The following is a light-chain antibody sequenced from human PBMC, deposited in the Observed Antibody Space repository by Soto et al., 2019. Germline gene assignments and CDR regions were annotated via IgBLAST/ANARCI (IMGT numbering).Light chain of an antibody. Sequence: EIVLTQSPDTLSLSPGDRATLSCRASQSISSYLAWYQQKPGQAPRLLIYGAFNRATGISDRFSGSGSGTDFTLSISKLEPGDFGVYFCHQYGKSPRTFGQGTKVDIK. CDR3: HQYGKSPRT. V-gene: IGKV3-20*01. CDR2: GAF. J-gene: IGKJ1*01. CDR1: QSISSY.